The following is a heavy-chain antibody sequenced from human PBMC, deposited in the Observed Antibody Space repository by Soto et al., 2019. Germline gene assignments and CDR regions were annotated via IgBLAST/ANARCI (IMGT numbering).Heavy chain of an antibody. V-gene: IGHV4-31*03. CDR1: GGSISSGGYY. Sequence: TSETLSLTCTVSGGSISSGGYYWSWIRQHPGKGLEWIGYIYYSGSTYYNPSLKSRVTISVDKSKNQFSLKLSSVTAEDTAVYYCARPTYYYDSSGPPDYWGQGTLVTVSS. CDR2: IYYSGST. CDR3: ARPTYYYDSSGPPDY. J-gene: IGHJ4*02. D-gene: IGHD3-22*01.